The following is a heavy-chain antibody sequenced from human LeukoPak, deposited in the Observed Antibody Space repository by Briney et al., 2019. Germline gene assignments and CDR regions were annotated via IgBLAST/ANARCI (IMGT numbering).Heavy chain of an antibody. D-gene: IGHD1-14*01. CDR3: VKDNPLDY. CDR2: IRYDGNNK. J-gene: IGHJ4*02. V-gene: IGHV3-30*02. CDR1: GFTFSNYG. Sequence: GGSLRLSCEASGFTFSNYGMLWVRQAPGKGLDWVAFIRYDGNNKLYADSVKGRFTISRDNSKNTLYLHINSLRAEDTAVYYCVKDNPLDYWGQGTLVIVSS.